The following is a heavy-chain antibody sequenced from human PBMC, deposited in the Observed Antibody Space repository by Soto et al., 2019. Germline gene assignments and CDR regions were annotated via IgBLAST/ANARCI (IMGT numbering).Heavy chain of an antibody. D-gene: IGHD2-15*01. V-gene: IGHV3-7*01. J-gene: IGHJ4*02. Sequence: PWWSLRLSCLASVFTCWGDWMSWFRQAPGKGLEWVANIKQDGSAKQYLDSVRGRLTISRDNSKNSVYLQMNSLRAEDTALYYCARDFYGGFSYGPGDNWGQGTLVTVSS. CDR2: IKQDGSAK. CDR3: ARDFYGGFSYGPGDN. CDR1: VFTCWGDW.